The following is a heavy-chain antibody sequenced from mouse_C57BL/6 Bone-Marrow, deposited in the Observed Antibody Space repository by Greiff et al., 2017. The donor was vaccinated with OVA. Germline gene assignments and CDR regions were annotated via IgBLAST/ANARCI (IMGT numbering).Heavy chain of an antibody. D-gene: IGHD1-1*02. V-gene: IGHV1-76*01. CDR2: IYPGSGNT. Sequence: VMLVESGAELVRPGASVKLSCKASGYTFTDYYINWVKQRPGQGLEWIARIYPGSGNTYYNEKFKGKATLTAEKSSSTAYMQLSSLTSEDSAFYFCARSGLWSYWYFDVWGTGTTVTVSS. CDR3: ARSGLWSYWYFDV. CDR1: GYTFTDYY. J-gene: IGHJ1*03.